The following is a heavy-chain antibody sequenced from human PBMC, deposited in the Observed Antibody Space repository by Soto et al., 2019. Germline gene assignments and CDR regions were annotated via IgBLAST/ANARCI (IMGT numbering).Heavy chain of an antibody. V-gene: IGHV4-61*01. CDR1: GASVSSASYY. CDR2: VYFSAST. D-gene: IGHD4-17*01. J-gene: IGHJ5*02. CDR3: ARIDGDYGHNWFDP. Sequence: QVQLKESGPRLLKPSETLSLTCTVSGASVSSASYYWAWLRQPPGRGLEWIGSVYFSASTSYLPSLKSRVTVSVDTSKNQFSLNLASVTASDSAVYYCARIDGDYGHNWFDPWGQGTLVIVSP.